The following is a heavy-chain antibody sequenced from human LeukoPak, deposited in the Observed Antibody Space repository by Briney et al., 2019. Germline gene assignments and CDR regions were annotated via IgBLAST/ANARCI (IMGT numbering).Heavy chain of an antibody. J-gene: IGHJ4*02. CDR1: GFTVSSNY. CDR3: ARDVGLDY. V-gene: IGHV3-30*02. Sequence: GGSLRLSCAASGFTVSSNYMSWVRQAPGKGLEWVAFIRSDGSDKFYADSVKGRFTISRDNAKNSLFLRMNSLRAEDTAVYYCARDVGLDYWGQGTLVTVSS. CDR2: IRSDGSDK. D-gene: IGHD2-15*01.